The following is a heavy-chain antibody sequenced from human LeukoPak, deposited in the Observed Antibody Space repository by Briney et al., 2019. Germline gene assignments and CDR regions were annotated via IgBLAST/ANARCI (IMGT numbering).Heavy chain of an antibody. CDR1: GGSFSGYY. CDR3: ARDPIEDY. J-gene: IGHJ4*02. Sequence: SETLSLTCAVYGGSFSGYYWSWIRQPPGKGLEWIGEINHSGSTNYNPSLKSRVTISVDTSKDQFSLKLSSVTAADTAVYYCARDPIEDYWGQGTLVTVSS. CDR2: INHSGST. V-gene: IGHV4-34*01. D-gene: IGHD2/OR15-2a*01.